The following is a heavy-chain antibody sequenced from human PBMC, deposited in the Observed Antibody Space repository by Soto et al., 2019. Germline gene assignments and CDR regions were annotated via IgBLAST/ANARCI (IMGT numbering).Heavy chain of an antibody. CDR1: GGSISRYY. Sequence: QVQLQESAPGLAKPSETLSLTCTVSGGSISRYYWSWIRQPPGKGLEWIGDIYYSGSTNYNPSLLRRVTGSVDTSQNQLSRNLSSVTAADTVVYYCARGEERVAIPSGYWGQGTLVTVSS. CDR2: IYYSGST. V-gene: IGHV4-59*01. J-gene: IGHJ4*02. CDR3: ARGEERVAIPSGY. D-gene: IGHD2-2*02.